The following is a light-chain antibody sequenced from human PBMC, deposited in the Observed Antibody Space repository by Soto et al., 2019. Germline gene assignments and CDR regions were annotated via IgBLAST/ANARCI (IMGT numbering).Light chain of an antibody. CDR3: QQYYSTTLT. V-gene: IGKV4-1*01. CDR2: WAS. Sequence: DIVMTQSPDSLAVSLGERATINCKSSQSVLYSSNNKNYLGWYQQKKGQPPKLLIYWASTRESGVPDRFSGSGSGTDFTLTISRLQAEDVSVYYCQQYYSTTLTFGGGTKVDIK. CDR1: QSVLYSSNNKNY. J-gene: IGKJ4*01.